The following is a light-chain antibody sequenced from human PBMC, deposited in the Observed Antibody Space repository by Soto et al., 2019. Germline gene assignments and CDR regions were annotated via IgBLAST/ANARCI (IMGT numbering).Light chain of an antibody. J-gene: IGKJ5*01. CDR1: QSVSSSY. CDR2: GAS. CDR3: QQYSSSPLT. V-gene: IGKV3-20*01. Sequence: EIVLTQSPGTLSLSPGERATLSCRASQSVSSSYLAWYQQKPGQAPRLLIYGASSRATGIPDRFSGSGSGTDFTLTISRLEPEDFAVYYCQQYSSSPLTVGQGTRLEIK.